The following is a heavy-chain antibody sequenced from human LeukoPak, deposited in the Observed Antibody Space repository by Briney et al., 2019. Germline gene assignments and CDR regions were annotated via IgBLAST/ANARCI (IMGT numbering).Heavy chain of an antibody. CDR1: GFAFNSYE. Sequence: GGSLRLSCIASGFAFNSYEMNWVRQAPGKGLEWVSYISSSGSIKHYAGSVKGRFTISRDNAKNSLYLQMNSLRAEDTAVYYCARARYTSGWETLDYWGQGTLVTVSS. CDR2: ISSSGSIK. D-gene: IGHD6-19*01. V-gene: IGHV3-48*03. J-gene: IGHJ4*02. CDR3: ARARYTSGWETLDY.